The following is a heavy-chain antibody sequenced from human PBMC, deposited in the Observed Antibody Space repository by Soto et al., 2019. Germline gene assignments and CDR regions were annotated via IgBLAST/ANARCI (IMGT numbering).Heavy chain of an antibody. D-gene: IGHD6-13*01. J-gene: IGHJ1*01. Sequence: GGSLRLSFAASGFTFRNYGMHWVRQAPGKGLEWVAVISHDGSDKYYADSMKGRFIISRDNSENTLFLNMNSLKPEDTAVYYCAKENQNLVHAYWGQRTLVIVSS. CDR1: GFTFRNYG. CDR3: AKENQNLVHAY. V-gene: IGHV3-30*18. CDR2: ISHDGSDK.